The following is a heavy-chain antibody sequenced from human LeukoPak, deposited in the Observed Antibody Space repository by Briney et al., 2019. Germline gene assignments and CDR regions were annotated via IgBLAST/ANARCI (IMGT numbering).Heavy chain of an antibody. CDR1: GFSFSDYS. CDR2: ISSYSTYI. V-gene: IGHV3-21*01. Sequence: GGSLRLSCAASGFSFSDYSMNWVRQAPGKGLEWVSFISSYSTYIYYADSLKGRFTISRDNAKNSLYLQMNSLRVEDTAVYYCARDSFAGYDSSGYSSYDYWGQGTLVTVSS. CDR3: ARDSFAGYDSSGYSSYDY. J-gene: IGHJ4*02. D-gene: IGHD3-22*01.